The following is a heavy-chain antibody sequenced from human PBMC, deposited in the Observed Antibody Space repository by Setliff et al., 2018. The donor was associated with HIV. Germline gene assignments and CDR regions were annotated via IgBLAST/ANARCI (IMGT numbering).Heavy chain of an antibody. V-gene: IGHV1-18*01. J-gene: IGHJ4*02. D-gene: IGHD3-16*01. CDR2: INLVTGKT. Sequence: WASVKVSCKASGYTFTSYGISWVRQAPGQGLEWMGWINLVTGKTAYLQKFRGRVIITRDTSATTAFMEMSSLRSEDTAVYFCANGGSGGQFDHWGQGTLVTVSS. CDR3: ANGGSGGQFDH. CDR1: GYTFTSYG.